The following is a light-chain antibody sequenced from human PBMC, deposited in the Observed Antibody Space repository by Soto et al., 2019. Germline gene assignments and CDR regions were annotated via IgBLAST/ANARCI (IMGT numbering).Light chain of an antibody. CDR1: ESINFF. CDR3: QQTTIAPRT. Sequence: DIPMTQSPLSLSASVGDRVTITCRASESINFFLNWYQQRPGETPKLLIYAASILQSGVPSRFSGSGFGTDFTLTIDSLQADDFASYFCQQTTIAPRTFGQGTKVE. V-gene: IGKV1-39*01. CDR2: AAS. J-gene: IGKJ1*01.